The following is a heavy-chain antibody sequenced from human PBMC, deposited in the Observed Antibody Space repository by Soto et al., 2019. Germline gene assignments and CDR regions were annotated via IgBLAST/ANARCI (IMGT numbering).Heavy chain of an antibody. J-gene: IGHJ4*02. CDR2: ISPSVGYT. CDR1: GYTFTHFY. CDR3: ATEIDATTVTSLDY. D-gene: IGHD4-17*01. Sequence: VSCKASGYTFTHFYMHWLRQAPGQGLEWMGTISPSVGYTNNAQKFQDRVTITRDTSASTAYMELGSLRSEDTTVYYCATEIDATTVTSLDYWGQGTLVTVSS. V-gene: IGHV1-46*01.